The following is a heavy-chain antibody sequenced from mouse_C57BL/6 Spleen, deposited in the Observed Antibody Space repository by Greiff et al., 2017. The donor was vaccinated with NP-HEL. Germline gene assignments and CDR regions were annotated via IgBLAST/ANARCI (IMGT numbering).Heavy chain of an antibody. CDR3: ARSCPLYGNYDY. V-gene: IGHV14-2*01. Sequence: VHVKQSGAELVKPGASVKLSCTASGFNIKDYYMHWVKQRTEQGLEWIGRIDPADGETKYAPKFQGKATITADTSSNTAYLQLSSLTSEYTAVYYFARSCPLYGNYDYWGQGTTLTVSS. CDR1: GFNIKDYY. J-gene: IGHJ2*01. CDR2: IDPADGET. D-gene: IGHD2-1*01.